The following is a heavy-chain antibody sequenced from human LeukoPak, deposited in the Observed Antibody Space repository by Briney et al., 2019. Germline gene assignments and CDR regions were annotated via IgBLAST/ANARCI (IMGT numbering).Heavy chain of an antibody. V-gene: IGHV3-64*04. CDR1: GFTFSTYA. Sequence: GSLRLSCSASGFTFSTYAMHWVRQAPGKGLEYVSGISRNGGSTYYADSLKGRFTISRDNAKNSLYLQMNSLRAEDTAVYYCARDSYCSGGSCYSPFDYWGQGTLVTVSS. CDR2: ISRNGGST. J-gene: IGHJ4*02. CDR3: ARDSYCSGGSCYSPFDY. D-gene: IGHD2-15*01.